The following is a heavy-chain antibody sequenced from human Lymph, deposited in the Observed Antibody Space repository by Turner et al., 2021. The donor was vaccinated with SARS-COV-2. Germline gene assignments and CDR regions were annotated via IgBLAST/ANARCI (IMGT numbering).Heavy chain of an antibody. D-gene: IGHD6-13*01. J-gene: IGHJ6*02. Sequence: EVQLEETGGGLIQPGGSLRLPCAASGIIVSRNYMNWVRQAPGKGLGWVSVIYSGGTTYYADSVKGRFTISRDNSKNTLYLQMNSLRVEDTAVYYCARDLGTYGMDVWGQGTTVTVSS. CDR1: GIIVSRNY. CDR3: ARDLGTYGMDV. V-gene: IGHV3-53*02. CDR2: IYSGGTT.